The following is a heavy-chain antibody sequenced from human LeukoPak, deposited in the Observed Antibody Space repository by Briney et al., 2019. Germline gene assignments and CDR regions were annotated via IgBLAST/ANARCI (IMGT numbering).Heavy chain of an antibody. D-gene: IGHD6-6*01. CDR2: IYSGGST. Sequence: AGGSLRLSCAASGFTVSSNYMSWVRQAPGKGLEWVSVIYSGGSTYYADSVKGRFTISRDNSKNTLYLQMNSLRAEDTAVYYCARDLVGITCRWGQGNLVTVSS. CDR3: ARDLVGITCR. CDR1: GFTVSSNY. V-gene: IGHV3-53*01. J-gene: IGHJ4*02.